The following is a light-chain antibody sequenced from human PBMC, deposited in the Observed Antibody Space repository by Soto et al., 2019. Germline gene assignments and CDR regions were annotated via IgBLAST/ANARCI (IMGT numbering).Light chain of an antibody. Sequence: QSALTQPASVSGSPGQSITISCTGTSSDVGAYDYVSWYQQHPDKAPKLMIYEVSNRPSGVSNRFSGSKSVNTATLTIFWLQADDEADYYCSSYTSSSTRVFGTGTKVTVL. J-gene: IGLJ1*01. CDR2: EVS. CDR3: SSYTSSSTRV. V-gene: IGLV2-14*03. CDR1: SSDVGAYDY.